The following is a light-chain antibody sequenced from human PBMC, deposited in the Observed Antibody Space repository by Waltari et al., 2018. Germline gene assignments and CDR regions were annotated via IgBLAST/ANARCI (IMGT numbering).Light chain of an antibody. CDR1: SSDVGSYNF. V-gene: IGLV2-23*01. Sequence: QSALTQPASVSGSPGQSITISCTGISSDVGSYNFVSWYQQHPGKAPKLMSYDALIRPSGVSDRFSGSKSGNTASLTISGLQGEDEGDYYCCSYAGSTTPNWVFGGGTKLTVL. CDR2: DAL. CDR3: CSYAGSTTPNWV. J-gene: IGLJ3*02.